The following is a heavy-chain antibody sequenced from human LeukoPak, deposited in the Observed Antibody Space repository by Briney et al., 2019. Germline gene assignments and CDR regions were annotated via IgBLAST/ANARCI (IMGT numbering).Heavy chain of an antibody. D-gene: IGHD3-10*01. V-gene: IGHV4-34*01. CDR2: INHSGST. J-gene: IGHJ3*02. Sequence: SETLSLTCAVYGGSFSGYYWSWIRQPPGKGLEWIGEINHSGSTNYNPSLKSRVTISVDTSKNQFSLKLSSVTAADAAVYYCARHSRITMVRSSRGAFDIWGQGTMVTVSS. CDR1: GGSFSGYY. CDR3: ARHSRITMVRSSRGAFDI.